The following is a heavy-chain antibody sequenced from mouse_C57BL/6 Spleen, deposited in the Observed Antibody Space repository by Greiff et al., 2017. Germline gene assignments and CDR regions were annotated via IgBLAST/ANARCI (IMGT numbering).Heavy chain of an antibody. CDR2: IYPRSGNT. D-gene: IGHD4-1*02. Sequence: VQLQQSGAELARPGASVKLSCKASGYTFTSYGISWVKQRTGQGLEWIGEIYPRSGNTYYNEKFKGKATLTADKSSSTAYMELRSLTSEDSAVYFCASPQLGGYYIDYWGQGTTLTVSS. CDR1: GYTFTSYG. V-gene: IGHV1-81*01. J-gene: IGHJ2*01. CDR3: ASPQLGGYYIDY.